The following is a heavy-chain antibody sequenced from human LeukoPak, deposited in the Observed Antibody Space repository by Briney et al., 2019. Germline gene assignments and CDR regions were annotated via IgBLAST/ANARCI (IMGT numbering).Heavy chain of an antibody. CDR2: ISXXGAST. Sequence: GGSLRLSCAASGFTFSSYAMXXVRQAPGKGLEWVSAISXXGASTYYADSVKGRFTISRDNSKNTVYLQMNSLRGDDTAVYYCSAASSSYKWFDPWGQGTLVTVSS. V-gene: IGHV3-23*01. CDR3: SAASSSYKWFDP. J-gene: IGHJ5*02. D-gene: IGHD6-6*01. CDR1: GFTFSSYA.